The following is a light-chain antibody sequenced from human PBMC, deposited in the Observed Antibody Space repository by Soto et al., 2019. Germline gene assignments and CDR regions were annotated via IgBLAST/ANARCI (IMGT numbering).Light chain of an antibody. J-gene: IGLJ3*02. CDR1: SSDVGAYNY. Sequence: QSALTQPPSASGSPGQSVTISCTGTSSDVGAYNYVSWYQQQAGKAPKLVIYEVTKRPSGVPDRFSGSKSTNAASLTVSGLQAEDEADYYCSSFESSNTWVFGGGTKLTVL. V-gene: IGLV2-8*01. CDR3: SSFESSNTWV. CDR2: EVT.